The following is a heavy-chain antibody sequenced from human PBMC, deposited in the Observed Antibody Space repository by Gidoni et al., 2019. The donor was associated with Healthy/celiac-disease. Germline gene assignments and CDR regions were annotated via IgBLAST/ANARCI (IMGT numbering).Heavy chain of an antibody. CDR2: ISSSSSYI. J-gene: IGHJ6*02. Sequence: EMHLVETGGGLVTPGGSLTPSRAASGFTFSSYGMYWVRQAPGKGLAWVSSISSSSSYIYYADSVKGRFTISRDNAKNSLYLQMNSLRAEDTAVYYCAREGHNYDFWSCYYTGYYGIDVWGQGTTVTVSS. CDR3: AREGHNYDFWSCYYTGYYGIDV. D-gene: IGHD3-3*01. CDR1: GFTFSSYG. V-gene: IGHV3-21*01.